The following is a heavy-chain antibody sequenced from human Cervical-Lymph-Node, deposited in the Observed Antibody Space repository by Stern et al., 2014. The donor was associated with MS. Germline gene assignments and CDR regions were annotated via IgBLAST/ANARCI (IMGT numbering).Heavy chain of an antibody. D-gene: IGHD5-18*01. J-gene: IGHJ4*02. V-gene: IGHV4-61*02. CDR2: IHPSGNA. CDR3: ASGYRFFES. CDR1: GGSVSSGSSY. Sequence: QVQLVQSGPGLVKPSQTLSLTCTLSGGSVSSGSSYWSWIRQPAGKGLEWIGRIHPSGNAFYTPSLKSRATISLDTSKNHISLKLNSVTAADTAVYYCASGYRFFESWGQGTLVTVSS.